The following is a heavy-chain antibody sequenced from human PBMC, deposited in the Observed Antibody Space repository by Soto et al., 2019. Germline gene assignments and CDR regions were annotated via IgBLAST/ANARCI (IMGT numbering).Heavy chain of an antibody. CDR2: ISGSGGST. D-gene: IGHD6-13*01. CDR3: ARGLSAGKGYTPDF. CDR1: GCTFSSFA. J-gene: IGHJ4*02. Sequence: GGSLRRSCAASGCTFSSFAMSWVRQAPGKGLDWVSAISGSGGSTYSADSVKGRFTISRDNSKNTLYLQMSSLRAEDTAVYYCARGLSAGKGYTPDFWGQESLVTVSS. V-gene: IGHV3-23*01.